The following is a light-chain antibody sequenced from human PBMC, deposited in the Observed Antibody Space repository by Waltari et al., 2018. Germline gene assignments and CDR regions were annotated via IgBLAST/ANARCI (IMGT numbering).Light chain of an antibody. CDR3: AAWDDSLNAWI. V-gene: IGLV1-44*01. CDR1: SSNLERHS. J-gene: IGLJ3*02. CDR2: RSD. Sequence: QSLLTQPPSISGAPGQRVTLSCSGGSSNLERHSVNWYEQVPGTAPKLLIFRSDQRPSGVSDRFSGSKSGTSASLTITGLLSADEADYICAAWDDSLNAWIFGGGTRLTVL.